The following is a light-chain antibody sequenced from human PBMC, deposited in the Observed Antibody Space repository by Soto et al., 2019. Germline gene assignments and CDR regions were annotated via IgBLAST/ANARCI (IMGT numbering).Light chain of an antibody. CDR3: ASWDDSLDGSVL. CDR2: RNT. J-gene: IGLJ2*01. V-gene: IGLV1-44*01. Sequence: QSVLTQPPSASWTPGQRVTISCAGSSSNIGSNSVSWYQQRPGAAPKLLIHRNTHRPSGVPDRLSGSKSGTSASLAITGRQSEDEGDYYGASWDDSLDGSVLFGGGTKLTVL. CDR1: SSNIGSNS.